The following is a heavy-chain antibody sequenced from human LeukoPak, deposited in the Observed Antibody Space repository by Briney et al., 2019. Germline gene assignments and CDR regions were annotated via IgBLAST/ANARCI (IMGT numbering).Heavy chain of an antibody. D-gene: IGHD3-10*01. J-gene: IGHJ4*02. CDR2: IYNSGST. V-gene: IGHV4-59*01. CDR3: ARDRELGY. CDR1: GDSISIXY. Sequence: SLXXSVSGDSISIXYWXXIRQPXGKGLEWIGYIYNSGSTNYNPSLKSRVTISVDTSKNQFSLKLTSVTAADTAVYYCARDRELGYWGQGTLVTVSS.